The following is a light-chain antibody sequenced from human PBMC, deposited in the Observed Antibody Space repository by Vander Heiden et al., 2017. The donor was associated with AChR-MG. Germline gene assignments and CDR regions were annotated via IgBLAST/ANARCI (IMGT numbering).Light chain of an antibody. J-gene: IGLJ3*02. CDR1: SSNIGRNV. V-gene: IGLV1-44*01. Sequence: QSVVTQPPSASGTPGQRVSISCSGGSSNIGRNVVNWYLLLPGTAPKLLIYKDYKRPSGVPDRFSGSKSGTSASLEISDLQSEDEADYVCAVWDDSLSAWLFGGGTKLTVL. CDR2: KDY. CDR3: AVWDDSLSAWL.